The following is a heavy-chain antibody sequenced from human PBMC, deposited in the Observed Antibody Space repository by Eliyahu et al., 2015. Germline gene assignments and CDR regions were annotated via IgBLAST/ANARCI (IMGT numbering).Heavy chain of an antibody. J-gene: IGHJ4*02. D-gene: IGHD3-3*01. CDR2: INHSGST. V-gene: IGHV4-34*01. CDR3: ARTTLRPFRNY. CDR1: GGSFSTYY. Sequence: QVQLQQWGAGLLKPSETLSLTCAVXGGSFSTYYWSWXRQPPGKGLEWIGEINHSGSTNYNPSLKSRVTISVDTSKNQFSLKLSSVTAADTAVYYCARTTLRPFRNYWGQGTLVTVSS.